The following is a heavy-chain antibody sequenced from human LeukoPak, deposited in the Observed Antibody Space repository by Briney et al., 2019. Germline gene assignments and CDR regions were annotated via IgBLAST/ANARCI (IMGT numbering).Heavy chain of an antibody. V-gene: IGHV1-18*01. CDR3: ARDHGTYYYAY. D-gene: IGHD3-10*01. Sequence: ASVKVSCKASGYTFTSYGISWVRQAPGQGLEWLGWISAYNGNTNYAQKLQGRVTMTRDTSTSTVYMELSSLRAEDTAVYYCARDHGTYYYAYWGQGTLVTVSS. CDR1: GYTFTSYG. J-gene: IGHJ4*02. CDR2: ISAYNGNT.